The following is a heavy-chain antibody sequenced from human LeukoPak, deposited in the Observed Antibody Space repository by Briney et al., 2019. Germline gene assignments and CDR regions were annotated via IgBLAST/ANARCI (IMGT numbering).Heavy chain of an antibody. CDR1: GGTFSSYA. D-gene: IGHD5-18*01. Sequence: SSVNVSLKASGGTFSSYAISWVRQAPAPGIEWMGRIIPILGIANYAQKSQGRVTITADKSTSPAYMELSSLRSEDTAVYYCAREVDTATVGMDVWGQGTTVTVSS. CDR3: AREVDTATVGMDV. J-gene: IGHJ6*02. CDR2: IIPILGIA. V-gene: IGHV1-69*04.